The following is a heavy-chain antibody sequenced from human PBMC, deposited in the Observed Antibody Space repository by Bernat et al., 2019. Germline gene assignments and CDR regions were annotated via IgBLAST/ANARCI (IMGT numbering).Heavy chain of an antibody. CDR3: ARDPSTFAGYFDY. CDR2: IYYSGST. CDR1: GGSSNNYF. Sequence: QVQLQESGPGLVKPSETLSLTCTVSGGSSNNYFWSWIRQPPGKGLEWIGYIYYSGSTNYNPSLKSRVTISVDTSKNQFSLKLSSVTAADTAVYYCARDPSTFAGYFDYWGQGTLVTVTS. J-gene: IGHJ4*02. V-gene: IGHV4-59*01. D-gene: IGHD1-1*01.